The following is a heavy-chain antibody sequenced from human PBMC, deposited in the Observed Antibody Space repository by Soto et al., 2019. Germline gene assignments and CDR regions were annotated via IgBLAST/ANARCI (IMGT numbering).Heavy chain of an antibody. V-gene: IGHV1-69*01. CDR3: ARAEAQADSNVEEDGYKKGYYFDY. CDR1: GGTFSSYA. Sequence: QVQLVQSGAAVKKPGSSVKVSCKASGGTFSSYAISWVRQAPGQGLEWMGGIIPIFGTANYAKKFQGRVTITADESTSTAYMELSSLRSEDTAVYYCARAEAQADSNVEEDGYKKGYYFDYWGQGTLVTVSS. J-gene: IGHJ4*02. D-gene: IGHD5-12*01. CDR2: IIPIFGTA.